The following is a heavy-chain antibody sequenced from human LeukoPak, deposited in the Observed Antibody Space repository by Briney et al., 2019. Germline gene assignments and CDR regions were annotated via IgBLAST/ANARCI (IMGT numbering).Heavy chain of an antibody. Sequence: SVKVSCKASGYTFTSYGISWVRQAPGQGLEWMGGIIPIFGTANYAQKFQGRVTITADESTSTAYMELSSLRSEDTAVYYCARGGAGYYDSSGYPFDYWGQGTLVTVSS. V-gene: IGHV1-69*13. CDR1: GYTFTSYG. CDR2: IIPIFGTA. D-gene: IGHD3-22*01. CDR3: ARGGAGYYDSSGYPFDY. J-gene: IGHJ4*02.